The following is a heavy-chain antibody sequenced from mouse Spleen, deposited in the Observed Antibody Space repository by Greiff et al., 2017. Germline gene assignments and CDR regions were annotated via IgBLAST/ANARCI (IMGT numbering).Heavy chain of an antibody. Sequence: EVMLVESGGGLVKPGGSLKLSCAASGFAFSSYDMSWVRQTPEKRLEWVATTSSGGSYTYYPDSVKGRFTISRDNARNTLYLQMSSLRSEDTALYYCARLYYYGSSYVGVFDYWGQGTTLTVSS. J-gene: IGHJ2*01. CDR1: GFAFSSYD. CDR2: TSSGGSYT. D-gene: IGHD1-1*01. CDR3: ARLYYYGSSYVGVFDY. V-gene: IGHV5-9*02.